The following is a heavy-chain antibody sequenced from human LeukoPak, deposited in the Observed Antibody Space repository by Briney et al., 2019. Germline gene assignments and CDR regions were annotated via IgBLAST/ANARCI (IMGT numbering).Heavy chain of an antibody. V-gene: IGHV3-74*01. Sequence: GGSLRLSCAASGFTFDDYGMSWVRQAPGKGLVWVSRINSDGSSTSYADSVKGRFTISRDNAKNTLYLQMNSLRAEDTAVYYCARDYPTPLWFGESENFDYWGQGTLVTVSS. J-gene: IGHJ4*02. D-gene: IGHD3-10*01. CDR3: ARDYPTPLWFGESENFDY. CDR2: INSDGSST. CDR1: GFTFDDYG.